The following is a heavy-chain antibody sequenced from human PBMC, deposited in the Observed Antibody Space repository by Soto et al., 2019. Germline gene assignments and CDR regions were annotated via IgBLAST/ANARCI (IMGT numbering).Heavy chain of an antibody. CDR3: ARRSTVTYDY. CDR1: GGSLTSNSYY. J-gene: IGHJ4*02. V-gene: IGHV4-39*01. D-gene: IGHD4-17*01. Sequence: PSETLSLTCTVSGGSLTSNSYYWGWIRQPPGKGLEWIGSFYYSQSTYFNPSLKSRVTISVETSKNQYSLKLSAVTAADTAVYYCARRSTVTYDYWGQG. CDR2: FYYSQST.